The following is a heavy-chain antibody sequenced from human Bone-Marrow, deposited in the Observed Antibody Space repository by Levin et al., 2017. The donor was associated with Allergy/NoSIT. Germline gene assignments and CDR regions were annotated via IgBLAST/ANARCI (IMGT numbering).Heavy chain of an antibody. J-gene: IGHJ6*03. CDR3: ARMVTVVRGVIVPRFYFMDV. CDR1: GGSINNYY. CDR2: IFHSGTT. Sequence: SETLSLSCSVSGGSINNYYWSWIRLSPETGLEWIGYIFHSGTTTNYNPSLKSRVTISVDTSKDQFSLKLNSVTAADTARYYCARMVTVVRGVIVPRFYFMDVWGKGTAVTVSS. D-gene: IGHD3-10*01. V-gene: IGHV4-59*01.